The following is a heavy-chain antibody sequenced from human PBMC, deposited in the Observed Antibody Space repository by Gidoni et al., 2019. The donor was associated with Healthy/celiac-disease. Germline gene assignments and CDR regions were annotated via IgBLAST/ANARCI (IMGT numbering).Heavy chain of an antibody. CDR3: ARGTVVVVAAAQYYFDY. CDR2: IWYDGSNK. V-gene: IGHV3-33*01. D-gene: IGHD2-15*01. J-gene: IGHJ4*02. CDR1: GFTFSSSG. Sequence: QVQLVESGGGVVQPGRSLRLSCAASGFTFSSSGMHWVRQAPGKGLEWVAVIWYDGSNKYYADSVKGRFTISRDNSKNTLYLQMNSLRAEDTAVYYCARGTVVVVAAAQYYFDYWGQGTLVTVSS.